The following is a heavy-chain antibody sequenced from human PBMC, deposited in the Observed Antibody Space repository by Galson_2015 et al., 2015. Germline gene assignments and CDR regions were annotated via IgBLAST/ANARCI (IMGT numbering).Heavy chain of an antibody. CDR2: ISSDGGNK. J-gene: IGHJ4*02. D-gene: IGHD1/OR15-1a*01. CDR1: GFSFSSYG. Sequence: SLRLSCAASGFSFSSYGMHWVRQAPGEGLEWVADISSDGGNKFYADSVKGRFTISRDNSKNTLYLQMNSLRTEDTAVYYCTRDSWNNEGVLGYWGQGTLVTVSS. CDR3: TRDSWNNEGVLGY. V-gene: IGHV3-30*03.